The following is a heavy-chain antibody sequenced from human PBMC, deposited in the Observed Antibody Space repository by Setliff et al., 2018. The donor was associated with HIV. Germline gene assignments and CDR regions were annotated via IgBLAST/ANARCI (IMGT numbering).Heavy chain of an antibody. CDR3: ARGLNYYGSGSYLPLGY. Sequence: PLETLSLTCFVSGVSISGHFWGWIRQPPGKGLEWIGYIYTSGTTEYNPSLDSRVTISVDTSRDQFSLNLRSVTAADTAVYYCARGLNYYGSGSYLPLGYWGQGTLVTVSS. D-gene: IGHD3-10*01. CDR2: IYTSGTT. CDR1: GVSISGHF. V-gene: IGHV4-4*09. J-gene: IGHJ4*02.